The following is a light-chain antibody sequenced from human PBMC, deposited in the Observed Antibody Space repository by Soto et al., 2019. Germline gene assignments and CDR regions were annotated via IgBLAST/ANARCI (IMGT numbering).Light chain of an antibody. CDR2: DAS. CDR1: QNINNY. Sequence: DIQMTQSPSSLSASVGDRVTITCQASQNINNYLNWYQQKPGRAPKLLIYDASNLEAGVPSRFRGSGSGTDFTFTISRLQPEDIATYYCQQYNNWPRTFGQGTKGDIK. CDR3: QQYNNWPRT. V-gene: IGKV1-33*01. J-gene: IGKJ1*01.